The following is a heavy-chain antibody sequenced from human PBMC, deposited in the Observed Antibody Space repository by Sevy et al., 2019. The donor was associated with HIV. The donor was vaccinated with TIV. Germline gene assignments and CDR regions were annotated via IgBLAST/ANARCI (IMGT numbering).Heavy chain of an antibody. CDR1: GFTFSSYA. J-gene: IGHJ5*02. Sequence: GGSLRLSCAASGFTFSSYAMSWVRQAPGKGLEWVSAISGSGGSTYYADSVKGRFTISRDNSKNTLYLQMNSLRAEDTAVYYCAKEGTTMVRGVIIKPGKWFDPWGQGTLVTVSS. D-gene: IGHD3-10*01. CDR2: ISGSGGST. CDR3: AKEGTTMVRGVIIKPGKWFDP. V-gene: IGHV3-23*01.